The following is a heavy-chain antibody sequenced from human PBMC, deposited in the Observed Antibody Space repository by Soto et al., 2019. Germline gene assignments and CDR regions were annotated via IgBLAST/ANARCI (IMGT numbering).Heavy chain of an antibody. CDR3: SRGDREDTAVVIGARPGEYGMDV. CDR2: ISYDGARK. Sequence: QVQLVESGGGVVQPGRSLRLSCAASGFTFSIYAMHWVRQAPGKGLEWVAVISYDGARKAYANSVKGRFSISRDTSKNTVHLEMNSLRVEDTAASYCSRGDREDTAVVIGARPGEYGMDVWGQGTTVTVPS. J-gene: IGHJ6*02. V-gene: IGHV3-30-3*01. D-gene: IGHD2-15*01. CDR1: GFTFSIYA.